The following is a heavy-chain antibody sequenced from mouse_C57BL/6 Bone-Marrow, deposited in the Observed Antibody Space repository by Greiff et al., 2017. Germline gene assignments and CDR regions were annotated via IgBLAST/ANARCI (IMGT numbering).Heavy chain of an antibody. CDR3: ILIYYYGSSLFDY. D-gene: IGHD1-1*01. Sequence: VQLQQSGTVLARPGASVKMSCKTSGYTFTSYWMHWVKQRPGQGLEWIGAIYPGNSDTSYNQKFKGKAKLTAVTSASTAYMELSSLTNEDSAVYYCILIYYYGSSLFDYWGQGTTLTVSS. CDR2: IYPGNSDT. V-gene: IGHV1-5*01. J-gene: IGHJ2*01. CDR1: GYTFTSYW.